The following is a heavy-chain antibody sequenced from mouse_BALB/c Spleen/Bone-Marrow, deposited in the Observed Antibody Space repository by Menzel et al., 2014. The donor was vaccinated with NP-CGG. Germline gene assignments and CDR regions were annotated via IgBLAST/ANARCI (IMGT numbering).Heavy chain of an antibody. J-gene: IGHJ4*01. CDR2: IDPSGSET. CDR3: ARALGDGYYYAMDY. Sequence: QVQLKESGAELVKPGAPVKLSCKASGYTFTSYWMNWVKQRPGRGLEWIGRIDPSGSETHYNQKFKDKATLTVDKSSSTAYIQLSSLTSEDSAVYYCARALGDGYYYAMDYWGQGTSVTVSS. CDR1: GYTFTSYW. V-gene: IGHV1-69*02. D-gene: IGHD2-3*01.